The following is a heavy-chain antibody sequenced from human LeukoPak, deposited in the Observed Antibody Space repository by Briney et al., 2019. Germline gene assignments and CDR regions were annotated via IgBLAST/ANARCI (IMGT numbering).Heavy chain of an antibody. D-gene: IGHD6-19*01. CDR2: INSDGSST. CDR1: GFTFSSYW. CDR3: ARAQGIAVAGDY. V-gene: IGHV3-74*01. Sequence: PGGSLRHSCAASGFTFSSYWTHWVRQAPGKGLVWVSRINSDGSSTSYADSVKGRFTISRDNAKNTLYLQMNSLRAEDTAVYYCARAQGIAVAGDYWGQGTLVTVSS. J-gene: IGHJ4*02.